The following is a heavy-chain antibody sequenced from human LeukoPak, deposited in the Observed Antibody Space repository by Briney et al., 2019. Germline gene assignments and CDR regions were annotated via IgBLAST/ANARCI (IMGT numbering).Heavy chain of an antibody. CDR3: ARVPQGVVVVAATPLYYGMDV. V-gene: IGHV1-2*02. CDR1: GYTFTGYY. Sequence: ASVKVSCKASGYTFTGYYMHWVRQAPGQGLEWMGWINPDSGGTNYAQKFQGRVTMTRDTSISTAYMELSRLRSDDTAVYYCARVPQGVVVVAATPLYYGMDVWGQGTTVTVSS. J-gene: IGHJ6*02. CDR2: INPDSGGT. D-gene: IGHD2-15*01.